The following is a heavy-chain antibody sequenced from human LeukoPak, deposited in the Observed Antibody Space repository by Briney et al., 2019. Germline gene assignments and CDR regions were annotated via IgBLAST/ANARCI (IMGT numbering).Heavy chain of an antibody. J-gene: IGHJ4*02. D-gene: IGHD3-16*02. CDR1: GGSFSGYY. V-gene: IGHV4-34*01. Sequence: SETLSLTCAVYGGSFSGYYWSWIRQPPGKGLEWIGEINHSGSTNYNPSLKSRVTISVDTSKYQFSLKLSSVTAADTAVYYCARLSYRRGYFDYWGQGTLVTVSS. CDR3: ARLSYRRGYFDY. CDR2: INHSGST.